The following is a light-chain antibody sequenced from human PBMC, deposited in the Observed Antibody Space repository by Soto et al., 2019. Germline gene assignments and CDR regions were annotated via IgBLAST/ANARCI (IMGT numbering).Light chain of an antibody. CDR1: QSVSSSY. CDR2: GAS. J-gene: IGKJ1*01. Sequence: EIVLTQSPGTLSLSPGERATLSCRASQSVSSSYLAWYQQKPGQAPRLLIYGASNRATGIPDRFSGSGSGTDFTLTISRLESEDFAVYYCQQYGSSPPWTFGQGTKVDIK. CDR3: QQYGSSPPWT. V-gene: IGKV3-20*01.